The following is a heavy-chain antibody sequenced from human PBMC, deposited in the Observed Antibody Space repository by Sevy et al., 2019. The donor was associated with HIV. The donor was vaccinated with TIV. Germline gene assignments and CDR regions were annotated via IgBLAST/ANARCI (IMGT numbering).Heavy chain of an antibody. CDR2: IYPGDSDT. V-gene: IGHV5-51*01. CDR1: GYSFTSYW. D-gene: IGHD1-1*01. CDR3: ARQDPTYYYGMDV. J-gene: IGHJ6*02. Sequence: GESLKISCKGSGYSFTSYWIGWVRQMPGKGLEWMGIIYPGDSDTRYSPSFQGQVTISADKSINTAYLQWSSLKASETAMYYCARQDPTYYYGMDVWGQGTTVTVSS.